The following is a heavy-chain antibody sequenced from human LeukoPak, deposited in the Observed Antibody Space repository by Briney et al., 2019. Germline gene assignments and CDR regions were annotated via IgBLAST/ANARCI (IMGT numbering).Heavy chain of an antibody. CDR1: GFTFNTYA. V-gene: IGHV3-30*18. CDR3: AKDVSWNRFDP. CDR2: ISYDGSNK. J-gene: IGHJ5*02. Sequence: GGSLRLSCAASGFTFNTYAMHWVRQAPGKGLEWVAVISYDGSNKYYADSVKGRFTISRDNSKNTLYLQMNTLRAEDTAVYYCAKDVSWNRFDPWGQGTLVTVSS.